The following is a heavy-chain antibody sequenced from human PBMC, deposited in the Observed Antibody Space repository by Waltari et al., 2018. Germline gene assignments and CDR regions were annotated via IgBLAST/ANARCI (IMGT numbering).Heavy chain of an antibody. Sequence: QVQLVQSGAEVKKPGASVKVSCKVPGYTLTELSMHWVRQAPGKGLEWMGGFDPEDGETIYAQKFQGRVTMTEDTSTDTAYMELSSLRSEDTAVYYCVYYDILTGYSPDAFDIWGQGTVVTVSS. D-gene: IGHD3-9*01. J-gene: IGHJ3*02. CDR1: GYTLTELS. CDR3: VYYDILTGYSPDAFDI. V-gene: IGHV1-24*01. CDR2: FDPEDGET.